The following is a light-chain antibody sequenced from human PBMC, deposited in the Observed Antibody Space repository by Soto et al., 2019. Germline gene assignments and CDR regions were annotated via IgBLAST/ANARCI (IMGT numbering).Light chain of an antibody. CDR3: SSYAGSSVPVA. J-gene: IGLJ2*01. Sequence: QAVVTQPPSASGSPGQSVTISCTGASSDVGGYNFVSWYQQHPGKAPKLVIYDVTKRPSGVPDRFSGSKSGNTASLTVSGLQADDEADYYCSSYAGSSVPVAFGGGTKVTVL. CDR2: DVT. CDR1: SSDVGGYNF. V-gene: IGLV2-8*01.